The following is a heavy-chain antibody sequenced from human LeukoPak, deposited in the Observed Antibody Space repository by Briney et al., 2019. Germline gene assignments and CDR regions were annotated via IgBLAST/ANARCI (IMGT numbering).Heavy chain of an antibody. V-gene: IGHV4-4*07. D-gene: IGHD1-1*01. CDR2: IYTSGRT. CDR3: ARVGKSYYCYMDV. J-gene: IGHJ6*03. Sequence: KPSETLSLTCTVSGGSISSYYWSWLRQPAGKGLEWIGRIYTSGRTNYNPSLKSRVTMSVDTSKNQFSLKLSSVTAADTAVYYCARVGKSYYCYMDVWGKGTTVTVSS. CDR1: GGSISSYY.